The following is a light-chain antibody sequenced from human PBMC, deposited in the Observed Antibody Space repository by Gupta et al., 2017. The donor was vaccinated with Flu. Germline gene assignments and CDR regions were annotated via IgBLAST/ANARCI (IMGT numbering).Light chain of an antibody. CDR3: QQYNNWPLT. J-gene: IGKJ4*01. CDR2: GAS. CDR1: QSVSSN. Sequence: EIVMTQSPATLSVSPGERATLPCRASQSVSSNLAWYQQKPGQAPRLLIYGASTRATGIPVRFSGSGSGTEFTLTISSLRSEDFAVYYCQQYNNWPLTFGGGTKVEI. V-gene: IGKV3-15*01.